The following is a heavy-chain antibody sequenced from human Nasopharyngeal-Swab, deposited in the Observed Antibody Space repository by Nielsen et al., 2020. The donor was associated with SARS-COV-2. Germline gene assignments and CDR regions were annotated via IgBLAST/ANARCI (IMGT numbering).Heavy chain of an antibody. CDR3: AHRQAIVEAFDI. Sequence: SGPTLVTPTQTLTLTCTFSGFPLSTRGVGVGWIRQPPGKALEWLALIYWDDDKRYSPSLKSRLTITKDTSKNQVVLTMTNMDPVDTATYYCAHRQAIVEAFDIWGQGTMVTVSS. CDR2: IYWDDDK. J-gene: IGHJ3*02. V-gene: IGHV2-5*02. CDR1: GFPLSTRGVG. D-gene: IGHD3-22*01.